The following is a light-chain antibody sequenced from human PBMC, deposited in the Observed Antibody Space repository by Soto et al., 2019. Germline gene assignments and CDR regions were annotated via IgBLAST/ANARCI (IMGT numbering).Light chain of an antibody. CDR3: QSYDRSLGGV. V-gene: IGLV1-40*01. J-gene: IGLJ3*02. Sequence: QSVLTQPPSVSGAPGQSVTISCSGTSSNIGAGYEIHWYQQLPGTAPRLLIYGNVNRPSGVPDRFSGSKSGTSGSLAITGLQAEDEADYYFQSYDRSLGGVFGGGTKLTVL. CDR1: SSNIGAGYE. CDR2: GNV.